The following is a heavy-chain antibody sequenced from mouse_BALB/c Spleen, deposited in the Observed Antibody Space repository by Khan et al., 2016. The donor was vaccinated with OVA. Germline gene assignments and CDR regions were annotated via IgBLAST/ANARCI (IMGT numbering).Heavy chain of an antibody. CDR3: ARAYYMYDGYYAMDY. CDR2: IWGGGGT. Sequence: QMQLKQSGPGLVAPSQSLSITCTVSGFSLSRYNIHWVRQPPGKGLEWLGMIWGGGGTDYNSTLKSRLSIRKDNSKSQVFLKMNSLQTDDTAMYYCARAYYMYDGYYAMDYWGQGTPVTVSS. J-gene: IGHJ4*01. D-gene: IGHD2-14*01. CDR1: GFSLSRYN. V-gene: IGHV2-6-4*01.